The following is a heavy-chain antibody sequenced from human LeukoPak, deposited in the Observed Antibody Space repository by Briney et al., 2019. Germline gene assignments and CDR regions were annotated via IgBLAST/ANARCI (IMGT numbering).Heavy chain of an antibody. V-gene: IGHV4-4*07. J-gene: IGHJ5*02. CDR2: IYTSGST. D-gene: IGHD3-10*01. Sequence: SETLSLTCTVSGGSISSYYWSWFRQPAGKGPEWIGRIYTSGSTNYNPSLKSRVTMSVDTSKNQFSLKLSSVTAADTAVYYCARDRSYYGSGRPYPNWFDPWGQGTLVTVSS. CDR1: GGSISSYY. CDR3: ARDRSYYGSGRPYPNWFDP.